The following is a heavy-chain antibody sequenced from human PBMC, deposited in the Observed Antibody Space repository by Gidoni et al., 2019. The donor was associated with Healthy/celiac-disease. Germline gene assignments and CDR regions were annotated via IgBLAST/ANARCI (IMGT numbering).Heavy chain of an antibody. J-gene: IGHJ4*02. CDR2: IIPIFGTA. D-gene: IGHD1-26*01. V-gene: IGHV1-69*01. Sequence: QVQLVQYRAEVKRPGSSVKVSCEASGGTFSSYAISWVRQAPGQGLEWMGGIIPIFGTANYAQKSQGRVPITADESTSPAYMELRSLRSDDPAVYYCARGIVGATGYFDYWGQGTLVTFSS. CDR3: ARGIVGATGYFDY. CDR1: GGTFSSYA.